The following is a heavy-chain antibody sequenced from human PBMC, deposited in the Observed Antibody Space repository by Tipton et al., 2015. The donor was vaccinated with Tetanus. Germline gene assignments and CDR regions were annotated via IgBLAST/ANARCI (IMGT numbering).Heavy chain of an antibody. V-gene: IGHV3-74*01. CDR3: VRDGGSSGWLAY. CDR2: IHPDGSTT. CDR1: GFTFSNYW. J-gene: IGHJ4*02. Sequence: SLRLSCAASGFTFSNYWLHWVRQAPGEGLVWVSRIHPDGSTTTYADSVKGRFTISRDNAKNTLYLQMNSLRVEDTAVYYCVRDGGSSGWLAYWGQGTLVTVSS. D-gene: IGHD6-19*01.